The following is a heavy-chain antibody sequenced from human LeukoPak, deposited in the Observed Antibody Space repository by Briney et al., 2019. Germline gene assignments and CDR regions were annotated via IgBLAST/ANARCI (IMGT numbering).Heavy chain of an antibody. CDR3: AKVRVGAKYYYYYYGMDV. CDR1: GFTFSSYA. V-gene: IGHV3-23*01. J-gene: IGHJ6*02. CDR2: ISGSGGST. Sequence: PGGSLRLSCAASGFTFSSYAMSWVRQAPGKGLEWVSAISGSGGSTYYADSVKGRFTISRDNSKNTLYLQMNSLRAEDTAVYYCAKVRVGAKYYYYYYGMDVWGQGTTVTVSS. D-gene: IGHD1-26*01.